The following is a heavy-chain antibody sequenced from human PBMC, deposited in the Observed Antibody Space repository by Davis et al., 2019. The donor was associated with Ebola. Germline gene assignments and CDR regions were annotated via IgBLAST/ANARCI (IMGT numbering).Heavy chain of an antibody. D-gene: IGHD1-26*01. V-gene: IGHV3-33*08. J-gene: IGHJ6*02. Sequence: GGSLRLSCEVSGLTFSRYPMHWVRQAPGKGLEWVAVIWYDGSNKYYADSVKGRFTISRDNSKNTLYLQMNSLRAEDTAVYYCARDGGEWELYYGMDVWGQGTTVTVSS. CDR3: ARDGGEWELYYGMDV. CDR2: IWYDGSNK. CDR1: GLTFSRYP.